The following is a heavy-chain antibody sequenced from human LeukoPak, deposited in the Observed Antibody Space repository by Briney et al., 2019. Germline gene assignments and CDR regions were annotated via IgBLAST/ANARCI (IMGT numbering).Heavy chain of an antibody. V-gene: IGHV1-18*01. CDR1: GYTFTSYG. CDR2: ISAYNGNT. J-gene: IGHJ4*02. D-gene: IGHD3-22*01. CDR3: ARDLKPYYDSTFLGYY. Sequence: ASVKVSCKASGYTFTSYGISWVRQAPGQGLEWMGWISAYNGNTNYAQKLQGRVTMTTDTSTSTAYMELRSLRSDDTAVYYCARDLKPYYDSTFLGYYWGQGTLVTVSS.